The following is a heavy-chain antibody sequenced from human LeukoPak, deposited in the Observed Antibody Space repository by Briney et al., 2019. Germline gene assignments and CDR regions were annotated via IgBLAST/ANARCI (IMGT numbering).Heavy chain of an antibody. CDR1: GFTFTSSA. V-gene: IGHV1-58*02. J-gene: IGHJ4*02. Sequence: ASVKVSCKASGFTFTSSAMQWVRQARGQRLEWIGWIVVGSGNTNYAQKFQERDTITRDMSTSTAYMELSSLRSEDTAVYYCAADPYSGSYFNYWGQGTLVTVSS. CDR3: AADPYSGSYFNY. CDR2: IVVGSGNT. D-gene: IGHD1-26*01.